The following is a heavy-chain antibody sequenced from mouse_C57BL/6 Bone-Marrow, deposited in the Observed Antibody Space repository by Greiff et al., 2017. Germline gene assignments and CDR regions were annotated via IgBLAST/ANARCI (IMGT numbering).Heavy chain of an antibody. Sequence: QVQLQQPGAELVRPGTSVKLSCKASGYTFTSYWMHWVKQRPGQGLEWIGVIDPSDSYPNYNQKFKGKATLTVDTSSSTAYMQLSSLTSEYSAVYYCARWGDYWGQGTTRTVSS. CDR3: ARWGDY. V-gene: IGHV1-59*01. J-gene: IGHJ2*01. CDR1: GYTFTSYW. CDR2: IDPSDSYP.